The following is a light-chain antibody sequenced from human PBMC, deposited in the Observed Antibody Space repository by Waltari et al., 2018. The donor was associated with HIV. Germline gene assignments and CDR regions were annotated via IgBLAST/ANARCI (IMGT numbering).Light chain of an antibody. V-gene: IGKV3-11*01. CDR2: DAS. Sequence: EIVLTQSPATLSLSPGERATLSCRASQSVSRPLAWYQRKPGQAPRLLIYDASNRATVIPARFSGSGSGTDFTRTINSLEPEDFAVYYCQQRYKWPRTFGQGTKLEIK. CDR1: QSVSRP. CDR3: QQRYKWPRT. J-gene: IGKJ2*01.